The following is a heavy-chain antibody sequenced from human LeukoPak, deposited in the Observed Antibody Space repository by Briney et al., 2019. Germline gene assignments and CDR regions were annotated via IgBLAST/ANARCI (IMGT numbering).Heavy chain of an antibody. CDR1: GGSFSGYY. J-gene: IGHJ4*02. CDR3: AKVSDRDSSGYYWGFEY. D-gene: IGHD3-22*01. V-gene: IGHV4-34*01. CDR2: INHSGST. Sequence: SETLSLTCAVYGGSFSGYYWSWIRQPPGKGLEWIGEINHSGSTNYNPSLKSRVTISVDTSRNQFSLKLTSVTAADTAVYYCAKVSDRDSSGYYWGFEYWGQGTLVTVSS.